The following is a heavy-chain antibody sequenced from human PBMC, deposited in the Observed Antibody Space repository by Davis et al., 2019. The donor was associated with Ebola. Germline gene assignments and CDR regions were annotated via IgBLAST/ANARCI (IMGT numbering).Heavy chain of an antibody. CDR3: ARGLSKVALGDAFEI. CDR1: DYSLLTQG. V-gene: IGHV1-18*01. CDR2: NSAYNPNT. J-gene: IGHJ3*02. D-gene: IGHD1-26*01. Sequence: SVQVSCKASDYSLLTQGIIWVRQAPARGFEWVGWNSAYNPNTNYAQNLQGRVTLTTDVSTMTTYMELKSLTSDDTAVYYCARGLSKVALGDAFEIWGQGTEVIVS.